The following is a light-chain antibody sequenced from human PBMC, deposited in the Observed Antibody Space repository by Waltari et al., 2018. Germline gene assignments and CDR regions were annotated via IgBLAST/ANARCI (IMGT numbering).Light chain of an antibody. CDR3: QKYGSLPAT. Sequence: EIMLTQSPGTLSLSPGERATLSCRASQSISRFLAWYQQKPGQAPRLLIYDASSRATGIPDRFSGSGSGTDFSLTISRLKPEDIAVYYCQKYGSLPATFGQGTKVEIK. V-gene: IGKV3-20*01. CDR2: DAS. CDR1: QSISRF. J-gene: IGKJ1*01.